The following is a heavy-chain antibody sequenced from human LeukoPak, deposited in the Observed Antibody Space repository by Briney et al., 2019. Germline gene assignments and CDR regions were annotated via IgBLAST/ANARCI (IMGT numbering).Heavy chain of an antibody. J-gene: IGHJ2*01. CDR1: GGSISSSSYY. CDR2: IYFSGRT. Sequence: SETLSLTCTVSGGSISSSSYYWGWIRQPPGKGLEWIGSIYFSGRTYHNPSLKSRVTISVDTSKNQFSLNLSSVTAADTAVYYCAKHPWFGEFWYFDLWGRGTLVTVSS. CDR3: AKHPWFGEFWYFDL. V-gene: IGHV4-39*01. D-gene: IGHD3-10*01.